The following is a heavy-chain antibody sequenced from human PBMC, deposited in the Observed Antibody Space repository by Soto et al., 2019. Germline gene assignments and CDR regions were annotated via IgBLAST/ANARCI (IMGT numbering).Heavy chain of an antibody. CDR3: ARDRGGATGTLDYYYYGMDV. D-gene: IGHD1-1*01. J-gene: IGHJ6*02. V-gene: IGHV3-48*03. Sequence: PGGSLRLSCAASGFTFSSYEMNWVRQAPGKGLEWVSYISSSGSTIYYADSVKGRFTISRDNAKNSLYLQMNSLRAEDTAVYYCARDRGGATGTLDYYYYGMDVWGQGTTVTVSS. CDR2: ISSSGSTI. CDR1: GFTFSSYE.